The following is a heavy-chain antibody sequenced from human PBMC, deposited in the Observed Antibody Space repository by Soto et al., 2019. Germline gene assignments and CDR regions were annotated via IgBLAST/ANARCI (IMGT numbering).Heavy chain of an antibody. J-gene: IGHJ6*02. CDR2: IKQAGSET. V-gene: IGHV3-7*04. CDR1: GFTFRNYG. D-gene: IGHD3-10*01. CDR3: ARAPPYGSGTSQNYGMDV. Sequence: GGSLRLSCAASGFTFRNYGMTWVRQAPGKGLEWVSNIKQAGSETYYVDSVKGRFTISTDNAKNSLYLQMNSLTAEDTAVYYCARAPPYGSGTSQNYGMDVWGQGTTVTVSS.